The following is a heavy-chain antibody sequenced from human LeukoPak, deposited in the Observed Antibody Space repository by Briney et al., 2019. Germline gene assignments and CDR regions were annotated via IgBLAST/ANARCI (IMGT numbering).Heavy chain of an antibody. V-gene: IGHV4-4*07. CDR2: IYTSGSN. J-gene: IGHJ6*03. Sequence: SETLSLTCTVSGGSISSYYWSWIRQPAGKGLEWIGRIYTSGSNNYNPSLKSRVTMSVDTSKNQLSLKLSSVTAADTAMYYCAREVADYGGYYYYHYMDVWGKGTTVTISS. CDR1: GGSISSYY. D-gene: IGHD4-23*01. CDR3: AREVADYGGYYYYHYMDV.